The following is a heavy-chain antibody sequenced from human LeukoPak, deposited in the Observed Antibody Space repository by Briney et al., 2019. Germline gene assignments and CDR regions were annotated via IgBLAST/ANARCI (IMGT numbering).Heavy chain of an antibody. Sequence: SETLSLTCTVSGGSISSYYWSWIRQPAGKGLEWIGRIYTSGSTNYNPSLKGRVTMSVDTSKNQFSLQLNSVTAADTAVHYCARGRGSSWYYFDYWGQGTLVTVSS. CDR2: IYTSGST. J-gene: IGHJ4*02. CDR1: GGSISSYY. V-gene: IGHV4-4*07. CDR3: ARGRGSSWYYFDY. D-gene: IGHD6-13*01.